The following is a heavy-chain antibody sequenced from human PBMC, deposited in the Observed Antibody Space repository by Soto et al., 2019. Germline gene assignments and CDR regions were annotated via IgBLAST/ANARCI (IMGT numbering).Heavy chain of an antibody. J-gene: IGHJ5*02. V-gene: IGHV2-5*02. Sequence: QITLKASGPTLVKPTQTLPLTCTFSGFSLSTSGVGVGWIRQPPGKALEWLALIYWDDDKRYSPSLKSRLTITKHTSKNQVVLTMTNMDPVDTATYYCANSYSCSGESCYSNISWLDPWGQVTLVTVSS. CDR1: GFSLSTSGVG. CDR2: IYWDDDK. D-gene: IGHD2-15*01. CDR3: ANSYSCSGESCYSNISWLDP.